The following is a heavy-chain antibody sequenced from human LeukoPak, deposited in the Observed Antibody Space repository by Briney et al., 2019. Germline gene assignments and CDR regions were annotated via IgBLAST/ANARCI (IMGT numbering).Heavy chain of an antibody. J-gene: IGHJ4*02. V-gene: IGHV1-2*02. Sequence: RASVKVSCNASGYTFTSYYIHWVRQAPGQGLEWMGWINPTHGGTNFAQKFQGRVTMTRDTSITTAYMELTRLISDDTAMYCCAIETTADGFWGQGTPLTVSS. CDR3: AIETTADGF. D-gene: IGHD4-17*01. CDR2: INPTHGGT. CDR1: GYTFTSYY.